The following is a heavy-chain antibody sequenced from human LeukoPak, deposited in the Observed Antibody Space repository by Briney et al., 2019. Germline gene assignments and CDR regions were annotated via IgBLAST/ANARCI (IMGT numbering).Heavy chain of an antibody. V-gene: IGHV4-34*01. CDR3: ARPRFGSFWSGYYRGFDY. J-gene: IGHJ4*02. Sequence: SETLSLTCAVYGGSFSGYYWRWIRQPPGEGLEWIGEINHSGSTNYNPSLKGRVTISVDTSKSQFSLKLSSVTAADTAVYYCARPRFGSFWSGYYRGFDYWGQGALVTVSS. CDR2: INHSGST. CDR1: GGSFSGYY. D-gene: IGHD3-3*01.